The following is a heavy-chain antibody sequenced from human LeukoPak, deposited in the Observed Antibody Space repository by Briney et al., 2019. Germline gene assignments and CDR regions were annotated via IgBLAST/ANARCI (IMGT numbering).Heavy chain of an antibody. J-gene: IGHJ4*02. CDR2: ISGSGGST. D-gene: IGHD3-3*01. V-gene: IGHV3-23*01. CDR3: AKDPYYDFWSGKDPY. Sequence: HPGGSLRLSCAASGFTFSSYAMSWVRQAPGKGLEWVSAISGSGGSTYYADSVKGRFTISRDNSKNTLYLQMNSLRAEDTAVYYCAKDPYYDFWSGKDPYWGQGTLVTVSS. CDR1: GFTFSSYA.